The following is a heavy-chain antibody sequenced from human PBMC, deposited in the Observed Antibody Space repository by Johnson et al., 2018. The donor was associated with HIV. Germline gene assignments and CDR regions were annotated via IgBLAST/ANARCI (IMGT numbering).Heavy chain of an antibody. CDR2: IDWHGGSK. Sequence: VQLVESGGGLVQPGGSLRLSCAASGFTFDDYGMNWVRQTPGKGLEWVSGIDWHGGSKGYADSVKGRFTISRDNAKKSLFLQMNSLRAEDTAVYYCARRGRSSSWYDLDIWGQGTMVTVSS. V-gene: IGHV3-20*04. J-gene: IGHJ3*02. CDR1: GFTFDDYG. D-gene: IGHD6-13*01. CDR3: ARRGRSSSWYDLDI.